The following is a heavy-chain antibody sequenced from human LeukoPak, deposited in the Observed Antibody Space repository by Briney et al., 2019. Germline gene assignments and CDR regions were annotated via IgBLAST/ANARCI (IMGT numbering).Heavy chain of an antibody. Sequence: SETLSLTCTVSGGSLSSYYWSWIRQPPGKGLEWIGYIYYSGSTNYNPSLKSRVTISVDTSKNQFSLKLSSVTAADTAVYYCARVPGSSGWYTTFDPWGQGTLVTVSS. CDR2: IYYSGST. CDR1: GGSLSSYY. D-gene: IGHD6-19*01. CDR3: ARVPGSSGWYTTFDP. V-gene: IGHV4-59*01. J-gene: IGHJ5*02.